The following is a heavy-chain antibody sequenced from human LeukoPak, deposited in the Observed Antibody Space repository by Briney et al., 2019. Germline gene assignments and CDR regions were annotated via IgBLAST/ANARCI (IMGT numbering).Heavy chain of an antibody. D-gene: IGHD6-19*01. Sequence: SVKVSCRASGGTFSSYAISWVRQAPGQGLEWMGRIIPIFGIANYAQKFQGRVTITADKSTSTAYMELSSLRSEDTAVYYCARDGYSSGWYYWFDPWGQGTLVTVSS. V-gene: IGHV1-69*04. J-gene: IGHJ5*02. CDR2: IIPIFGIA. CDR3: ARDGYSSGWYYWFDP. CDR1: GGTFSSYA.